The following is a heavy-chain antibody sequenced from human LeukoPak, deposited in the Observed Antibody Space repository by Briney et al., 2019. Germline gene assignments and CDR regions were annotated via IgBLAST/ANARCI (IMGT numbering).Heavy chain of an antibody. CDR1: GFTSISYW. D-gene: IGHD3-16*01. CDR3: ASMGTQTYYDYVWGSSRRYYFDY. Sequence: GGSLRLSCAASGFTSISYWMNWVRQAPGKGLEWVANIKQDGSEKYYVDSVKGRFTISRDNAKNSLYLQMNSLRSDDTAVYYCASMGTQTYYDYVWGSSRRYYFDYWGQGTLVTVSS. CDR2: IKQDGSEK. V-gene: IGHV3-7*03. J-gene: IGHJ4*02.